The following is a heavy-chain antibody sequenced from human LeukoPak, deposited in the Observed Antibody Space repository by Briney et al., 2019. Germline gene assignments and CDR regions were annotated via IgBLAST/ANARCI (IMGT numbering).Heavy chain of an antibody. CDR2: IIPIFGTA. V-gene: IGHV1-69*13. Sequence: ASVKVSCKASGGTFSSYAISWVRQAPGQGPEWMGGIIPIFGTANYTQKFQGRVTITADESTSTAYMELSSLRSEDTAVYYCARENRNSVDYGAGTYWGQGTLVTVSS. D-gene: IGHD4-17*01. J-gene: IGHJ4*02. CDR1: GGTFSSYA. CDR3: ARENRNSVDYGAGTY.